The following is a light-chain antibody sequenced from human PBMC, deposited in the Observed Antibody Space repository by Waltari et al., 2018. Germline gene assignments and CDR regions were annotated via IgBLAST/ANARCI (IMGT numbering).Light chain of an antibody. Sequence: DIVMTQSPDSLAVSLGERATINCKSSQSVLYSSNNKNFLAWYQQKPGQPPKLLIHWASIREPGVSDRFGGSGSGADFTLTISSLQAEDVAVYYCQQYYSFPLTFGGGTKVEIK. CDR2: WAS. CDR3: QQYYSFPLT. CDR1: QSVLYSSNNKNF. V-gene: IGKV4-1*01. J-gene: IGKJ4*01.